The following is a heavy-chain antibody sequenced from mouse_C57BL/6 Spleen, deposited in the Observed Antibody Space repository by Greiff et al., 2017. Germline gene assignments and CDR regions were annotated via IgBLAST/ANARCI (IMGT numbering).Heavy chain of an antibody. CDR1: GYTFTSYW. V-gene: IGHV1-52*01. CDR2: IDPSDSET. Sequence: VKLQQPGAELVRPGSSVKLSCKASGYTFTSYWMHWVKQRPIQGLEWIGNIDPSDSETHYNQKFKDKATLTVDKSSITAYMQLSILTSEDSAVYYCARLGEGYVDYWGKGTTLTVSS. J-gene: IGHJ2*01. CDR3: ARLGEGYVDY. D-gene: IGHD4-1*01.